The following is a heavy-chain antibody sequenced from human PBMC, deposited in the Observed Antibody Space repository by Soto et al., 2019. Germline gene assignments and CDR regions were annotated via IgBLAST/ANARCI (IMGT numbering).Heavy chain of an antibody. CDR1: GFTFSSFG. CDR3: ARVRALDYYYGMDV. Sequence: QVQLVESGGGVVQPGRSLRLSCAVSGFTFSSFGMHWVRQAPGKGLEWVAVISHDGSKKYHADSVKGRFTISRDNSKNPLYLQMNSLRTEDTALYYCARVRALDYYYGMDVWGQGTTVTVSS. CDR2: ISHDGSKK. V-gene: IGHV3-30*03. J-gene: IGHJ6*02.